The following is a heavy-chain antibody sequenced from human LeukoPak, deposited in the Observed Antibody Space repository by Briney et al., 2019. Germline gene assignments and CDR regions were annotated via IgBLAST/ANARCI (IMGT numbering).Heavy chain of an antibody. CDR2: INSDGSST. Sequence: GGSLRLSCAASGFTFSSYWMHWVRQAPGKGLVLVSRINSDGSSTSYADYVKGRFTISRDNAKNTLYLQMNSLRAEDTAVYYCARVSYGDLYYFDYWGQRTLVTVSS. V-gene: IGHV3-74*01. CDR3: ARVSYGDLYYFDY. D-gene: IGHD4-17*01. J-gene: IGHJ4*02. CDR1: GFTFSSYW.